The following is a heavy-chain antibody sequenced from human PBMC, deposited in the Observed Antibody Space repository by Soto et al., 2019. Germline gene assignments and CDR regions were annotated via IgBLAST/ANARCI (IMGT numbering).Heavy chain of an antibody. J-gene: IGHJ4*02. CDR3: ASVAYCSSTSCYYFDH. CDR2: IYYSGST. CDR1: GGSISSSSYY. D-gene: IGHD2-2*01. V-gene: IGHV4-39*01. Sequence: SETLSLTCTVSGGSISSSSYYWDWIRQPPGKGLEWIGSIYYSGSTYYNPSLKSRVTISVDTSKSQFSLKLSSVTAADTAVYYCASVAYCSSTSCYYFDHWGQGALVTVSS.